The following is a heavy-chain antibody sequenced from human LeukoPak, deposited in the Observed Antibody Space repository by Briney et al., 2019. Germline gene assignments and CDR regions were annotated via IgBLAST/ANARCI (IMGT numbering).Heavy chain of an antibody. V-gene: IGHV1-69*06. CDR3: ARAGLSSWFDP. CDR2: IIPIFGTA. J-gene: IGHJ5*02. Sequence: ASVKVSCKASGYTFTNYGISWVRQAPGQGLEWMGGIIPIFGTANYAQKFQGRVTITADKSTSTAYMELSSLRSEDTAVYYCARAGLSSWFDPWGQGTLVTVSS. CDR1: GYTFTNYG. D-gene: IGHD3-16*02.